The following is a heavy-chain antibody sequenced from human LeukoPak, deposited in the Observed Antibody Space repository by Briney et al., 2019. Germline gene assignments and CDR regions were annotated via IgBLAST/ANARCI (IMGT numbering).Heavy chain of an antibody. V-gene: IGHV3-53*01. CDR1: GFTVSSKY. CDR3: ARTKEMASISYFDS. J-gene: IGHJ4*02. D-gene: IGHD5-24*01. Sequence: GGSLRLSCAASGFTVSSKYMNWVRQAPGKGLEWVSVIDSGGSTYYADSVKGRFTISRDNSKNTLYFQMNSLRAEDTAVYYCARTKEMASISYFDSWGQGTLVTVSS. CDR2: IDSGGST.